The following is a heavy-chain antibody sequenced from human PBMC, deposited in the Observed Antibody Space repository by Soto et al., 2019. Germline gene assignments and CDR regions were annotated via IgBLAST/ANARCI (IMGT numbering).Heavy chain of an antibody. V-gene: IGHV1-18*04. Sequence: ASVKVSCKASGYTFTSYGISWVRQAPGQGLEWMGWISAYNGNTNYAQKLQGRVTMTTDTSTSTAYMELRSLRSDDTAVYYCAGYDSSGYFEGAFGIWVQGTMVNVS. CDR3: AGYDSSGYFEGAFGI. CDR1: GYTFTSYG. CDR2: ISAYNGNT. J-gene: IGHJ3*02. D-gene: IGHD3-22*01.